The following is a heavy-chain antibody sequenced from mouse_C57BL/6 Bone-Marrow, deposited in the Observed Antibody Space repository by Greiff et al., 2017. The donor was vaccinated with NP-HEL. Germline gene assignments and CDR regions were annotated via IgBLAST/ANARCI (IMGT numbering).Heavy chain of an antibody. V-gene: IGHV1-82*01. CDR2: IYPGDGDT. CDR1: GYAFSSSW. CDR3: AEVYYGSSRYFDV. J-gene: IGHJ1*03. D-gene: IGHD1-1*01. Sequence: QVQLQQSGPELVKPGASVKISCKASGYAFSSSWMNWVKQRPGKGLEWIGRIYPGDGDTNYNGKFKGKATLTADKSSSTAYMQLSSLTAEDSAVYFCAEVYYGSSRYFDVWGTGTTVTVSS.